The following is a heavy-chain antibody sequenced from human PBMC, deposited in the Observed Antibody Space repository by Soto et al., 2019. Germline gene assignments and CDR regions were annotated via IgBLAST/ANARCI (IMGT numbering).Heavy chain of an antibody. Sequence: EVQLVESGGGLVQPGGSLRLSCAASGFTFSSYWMHWVRQAPGKGLVWVSRINSDGSSTSYADSVKGRFTISRDNAKNTRHLHMNSLSGEDAAVYYCVPSSSGDGGNSCYWGQGTLVTVSS. D-gene: IGHD2-15*01. V-gene: IGHV3-74*01. CDR2: INSDGSST. CDR1: GFTFSSYW. CDR3: VPSSSGDGGNSCY. J-gene: IGHJ4*02.